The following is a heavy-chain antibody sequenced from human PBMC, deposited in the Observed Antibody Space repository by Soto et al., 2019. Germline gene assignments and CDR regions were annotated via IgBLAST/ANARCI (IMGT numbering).Heavy chain of an antibody. V-gene: IGHV3-23*01. CDR3: AKDRGRKIYYDSSGYPDY. CDR1: GFTFSSYA. J-gene: IGHJ4*02. Sequence: GGSLRLSCAASGFTFSSYAMSWVRQAPGKGLEWVSAISGSGGSTYYADSVKGRFTISRDNSKNTLYLQMNSLRAEDTAVYYCAKDRGRKIYYDSSGYPDYWGQGTLVTVSS. CDR2: ISGSGGST. D-gene: IGHD3-22*01.